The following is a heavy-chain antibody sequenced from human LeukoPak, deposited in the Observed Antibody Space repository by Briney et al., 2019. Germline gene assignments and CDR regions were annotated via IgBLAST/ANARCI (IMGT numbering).Heavy chain of an antibody. Sequence: GASVKVSCKASGYTFTSYYIHWVRQAHGQGLEWMGMINPSSVTASYAQKFQGRVTVTRDTSTSTVYMELSSLRSEDTAVYYCARGLRYLDWTRYTYYLGMDVWGKGTTVTVSS. CDR3: ARGLRYLDWTRYTYYLGMDV. D-gene: IGHD3-9*01. CDR2: INPSSVTA. J-gene: IGHJ6*04. CDR1: GYTFTSYY. V-gene: IGHV1-46*01.